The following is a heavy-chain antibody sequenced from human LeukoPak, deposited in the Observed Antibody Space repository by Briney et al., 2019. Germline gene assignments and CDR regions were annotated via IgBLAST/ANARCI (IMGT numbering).Heavy chain of an antibody. CDR1: GFNSSDYY. V-gene: IGHV3-11*01. CDR3: AGGLLEAQGWLQWLGTVYSMDI. Sequence: GGSLRLSCVASGFNSSDYYMNWIRQSPGKGREWISYMSSRSGIIYYADSVKGRFTISRDNARNSLYLQMNSLRVDDTAVDYCAGGLLEAQGWLQWLGTVYSMDIWGQGTPVTVSS. CDR2: MSSRSGII. D-gene: IGHD5-24*01. J-gene: IGHJ6*02.